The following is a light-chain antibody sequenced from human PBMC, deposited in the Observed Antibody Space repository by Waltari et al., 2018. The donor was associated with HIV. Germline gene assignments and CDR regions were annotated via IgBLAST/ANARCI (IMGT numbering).Light chain of an antibody. CDR3: QQYGSSPPLT. J-gene: IGKJ4*01. Sequence: EIVLTQSPGTLSLSPGERATLSCSATQSISGSYLAWYQQKPGQAPRLLIYGASIRATGIPDRYSGSGSGTDFTLTISRLEPEDFAVYFCQQYGSSPPLTFGGGTKVEIK. CDR1: QSISGSY. V-gene: IGKV3-20*01. CDR2: GAS.